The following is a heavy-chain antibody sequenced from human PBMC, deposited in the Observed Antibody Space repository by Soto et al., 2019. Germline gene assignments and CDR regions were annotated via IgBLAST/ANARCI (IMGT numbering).Heavy chain of an antibody. Sequence: LSLTCAVSGYSISSGYYWGWIRQPPGKGLEWIGSIYHSGSTYYNPSLKSRVTISVDTSKNQFSLKLSSVTAADTAVYYCARWVGATYYFDYWGQGTLVTVSS. J-gene: IGHJ4*02. V-gene: IGHV4-38-2*01. CDR2: IYHSGST. D-gene: IGHD1-26*01. CDR1: GYSISSGYY. CDR3: ARWVGATYYFDY.